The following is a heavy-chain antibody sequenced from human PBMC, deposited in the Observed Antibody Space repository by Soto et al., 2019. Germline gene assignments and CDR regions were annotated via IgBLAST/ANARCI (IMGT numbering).Heavy chain of an antibody. Sequence: VQLVESGGGVVQPGRSLRLPCAASGFTFSSYGMHWVRQAPGKGLERVAVIWYDGSNKYYADSVKGRFTISRDNSKNTRYLQMNSLRAEDTAVYYCAREEEAYCGGDCLADYWGQGTLVTVSS. CDR3: AREEEAYCGGDCLADY. CDR1: GFTFSSYG. J-gene: IGHJ4*02. CDR2: IWYDGSNK. D-gene: IGHD2-21*01. V-gene: IGHV3-33*01.